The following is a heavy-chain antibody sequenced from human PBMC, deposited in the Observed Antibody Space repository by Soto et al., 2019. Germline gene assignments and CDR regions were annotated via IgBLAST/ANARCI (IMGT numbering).Heavy chain of an antibody. CDR1: GFTFGSYS. V-gene: IGHV3-21*01. CDR2: IISSSSHI. CDR3: AKGKRVSGYFYCMDL. Sequence: KTGGSLSLSCAASGFTFGSYSMNWVRQAPGKGLEWVSSIISSSSHIYYADSVKGRLTISRHNAKNSLYLQMNSLRTEDTDVYYCAKGKRVSGYFYCMDLWGQGTTVTVSS. D-gene: IGHD1-26*01. J-gene: IGHJ6*02.